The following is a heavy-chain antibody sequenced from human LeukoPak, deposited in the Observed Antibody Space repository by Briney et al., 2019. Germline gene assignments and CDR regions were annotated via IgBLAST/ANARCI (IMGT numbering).Heavy chain of an antibody. CDR3: ATDVRQWLTDYYYGMDV. J-gene: IGHJ6*02. CDR1: GFTFSSYE. V-gene: IGHV3-48*03. D-gene: IGHD6-19*01. Sequence: GGSLRLSCAASGFTFSSYEMNWVRQAPGKGLEWVSYIGSSGSTIYYADSVKGRFTISRDNAKNSLYLQMNSLRAEDTAVYYCATDVRQWLTDYYYGMDVWGQGTTVTVSS. CDR2: IGSSGSTI.